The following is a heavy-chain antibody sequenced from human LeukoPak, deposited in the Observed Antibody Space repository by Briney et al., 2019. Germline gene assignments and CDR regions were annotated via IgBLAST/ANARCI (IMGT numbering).Heavy chain of an antibody. CDR3: ARDNYIRSGCRFDY. Sequence: SETLSLTCTVSGYSISSGYYWGWIRQPPGKGLEWIGSIYNSGSTYYNPPLKTRVTISVDTSKNQSSLKLSSVTAADTAVYYCARDNYIRSGCRFDYWGQGTLVTVSA. D-gene: IGHD6-19*01. V-gene: IGHV4-38-2*02. J-gene: IGHJ4*02. CDR2: IYNSGST. CDR1: GYSISSGYY.